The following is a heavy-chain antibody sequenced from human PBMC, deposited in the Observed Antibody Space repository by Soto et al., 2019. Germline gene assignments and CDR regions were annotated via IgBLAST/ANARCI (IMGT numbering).Heavy chain of an antibody. Sequence: ASVKVSCKVSGYTLTELSMHWVRQAPGKGLEWMGGFDTEDGETIYAQKFQGRVTMTEDTSTDTAYMELSSLRSEDTAVYYCATGLQGTTGGSGSYSDYWGQGTLVTVSS. D-gene: IGHD3-10*01. CDR1: GYTLTELS. V-gene: IGHV1-24*01. CDR3: ATGLQGTTGGSGSYSDY. J-gene: IGHJ4*02. CDR2: FDTEDGET.